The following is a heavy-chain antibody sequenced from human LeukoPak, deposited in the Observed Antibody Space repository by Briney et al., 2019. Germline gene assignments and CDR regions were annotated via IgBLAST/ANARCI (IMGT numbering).Heavy chain of an antibody. J-gene: IGHJ4*02. CDR3: ARDRAGASTDYFDY. D-gene: IGHD3-10*01. Sequence: SETLSLTCTVSGGSISSYYWSWIRQPAGKGLEWIGRTYTSGSTNYNPSLKSRVTMSVDTSKNQFSLKLSSVTAADTAVYYCARDRAGASTDYFDYWGQGTLVTVSS. CDR1: GGSISSYY. V-gene: IGHV4-4*07. CDR2: TYTSGST.